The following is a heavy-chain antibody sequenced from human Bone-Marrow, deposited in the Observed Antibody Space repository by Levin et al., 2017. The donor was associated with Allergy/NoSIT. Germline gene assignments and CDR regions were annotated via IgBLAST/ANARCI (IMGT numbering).Heavy chain of an antibody. CDR3: AQDYTMIRDWEVIMDS. V-gene: IGHV3-23*01. D-gene: IGHD3-10*01. J-gene: IGHJ4*02. Sequence: GGSLRLSCAASGFTFSKFAMSWVRQAPGKGLEWVSGIIENGVDTYYADSVKGRFTISRDNSKNTLSLQMNSLRVEDTAMYYCAQDYTMIRDWEVIMDSWGQGTLVTVSS. CDR1: GFTFSKFA. CDR2: IIENGVDT.